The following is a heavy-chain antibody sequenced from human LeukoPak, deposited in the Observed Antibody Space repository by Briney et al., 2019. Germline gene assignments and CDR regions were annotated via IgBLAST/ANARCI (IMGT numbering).Heavy chain of an antibody. D-gene: IGHD7-27*01. CDR1: GGSISTYY. V-gene: IGHV4-59*12. CDR2: MYYSGST. CDR3: ARLWAGAYYFDY. Sequence: NPSETLSLTCTVSGGSISTYYWSWIRQPPGKGLEWIGYMYYSGSTNYNPSLKSRVTISIDTSKNQFSLKLTSVTAADTAVYYCARLWAGAYYFDYWGQGTLVTVSS. J-gene: IGHJ4*02.